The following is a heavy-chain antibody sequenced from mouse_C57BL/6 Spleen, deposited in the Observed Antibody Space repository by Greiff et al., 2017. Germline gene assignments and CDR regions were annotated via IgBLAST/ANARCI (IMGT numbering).Heavy chain of an antibody. V-gene: IGHV5-17*01. CDR2: ISSGSSTI. Sequence: EVKVVESGGGLVKPGGSLKLSCAASGFTFSDYGMHWVRQAPEKGLEWVAYISSGSSTIYYADTVKGRFNISRDNAKNTLFLQMTSLRSEDTAMYYCAREFAYWGQGTLVTVSA. CDR3: AREFAY. J-gene: IGHJ3*01. CDR1: GFTFSDYG.